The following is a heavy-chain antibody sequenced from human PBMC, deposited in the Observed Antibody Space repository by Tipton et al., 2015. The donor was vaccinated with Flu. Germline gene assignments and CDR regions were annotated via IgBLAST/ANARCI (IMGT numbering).Heavy chain of an antibody. V-gene: IGHV3-30*02. J-gene: IGHJ4*02. CDR1: GFTFSGYG. D-gene: IGHD6-19*01. CDR2: IRHDGSDK. CDR3: AKDGWDTSGWYPFDY. Sequence: QLVQSGGGVVQPGGSLRLSCAASGFTFSGYGMHWVRQAPGKGLEWVAFIRHDGSDKYYADSVKGRFTISRDDSQNALYLLMSSLRPEDTAVYYCAKDGWDTSGWYPFDYWGQGTLVTVSA.